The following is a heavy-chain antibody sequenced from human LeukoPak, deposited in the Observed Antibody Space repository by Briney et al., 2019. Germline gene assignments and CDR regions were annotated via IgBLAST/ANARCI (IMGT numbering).Heavy chain of an antibody. V-gene: IGHV4-34*01. CDR2: INHSGST. CDR3: ARAIRGLSGNWFDP. D-gene: IGHD1-26*01. CDR1: GGSFSGYY. Sequence: SETLSLTCAVYGGSFSGYYWSWIRQPPGKGLEWNGEINHSGSTNYNPSLKSRVTISVDTSKNQFSLKLSSVTAADTAVYYCARAIRGLSGNWFDPWGQGTLVTVSS. J-gene: IGHJ5*02.